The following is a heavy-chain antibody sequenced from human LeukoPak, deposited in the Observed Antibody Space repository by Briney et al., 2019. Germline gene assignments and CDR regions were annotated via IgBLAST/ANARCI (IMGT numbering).Heavy chain of an antibody. V-gene: IGHV4-34*01. Sequence: SETLSLTCAVYGGSFSGYYWNWIRQPPGKGLEWIGEINHFGSTNYNPSLKSRVTISIDTSKNQFSLKLSSVTAADTALYYCARGPGTWYYYWGQGTLVTVSS. D-gene: IGHD6-13*01. CDR3: ARGPGTWYYY. J-gene: IGHJ4*02. CDR1: GGSFSGYY. CDR2: INHFGST.